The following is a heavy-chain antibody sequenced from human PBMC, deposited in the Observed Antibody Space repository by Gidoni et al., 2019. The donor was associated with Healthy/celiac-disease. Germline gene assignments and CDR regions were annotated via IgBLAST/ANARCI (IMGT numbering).Heavy chain of an antibody. CDR2: IIPIIGIA. J-gene: IGHJ4*02. CDR1: GGTFSSYT. Sequence: QVQLVQSGAEVKKPVPSLQVSCKSSGGTFSSYTISWVGQAPGQGLAWMGRIIPIIGIANYAQKFQGRVTITADKSTRTAYMELSSLRSEDTAVYYCATHLARGYWGQGTLVTVSS. V-gene: IGHV1-69*02. CDR3: ATHLARGY.